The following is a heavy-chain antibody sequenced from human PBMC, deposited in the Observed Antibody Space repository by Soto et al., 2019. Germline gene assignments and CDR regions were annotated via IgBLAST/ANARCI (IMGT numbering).Heavy chain of an antibody. CDR3: ARLGYCTGGNCYRDY. D-gene: IGHD2-15*01. V-gene: IGHV5-51*01. CDR1: GYIFNNYW. CDR2: IYPGDSDT. J-gene: IGHJ4*02. Sequence: EVQLVPSGAEVKKPGESLKISCKGSGYIFNNYWIGWGRQMPGKGLEWLAIIYPGDSDTKYSPSFQGHVTISADRSISTAYLQWSSLKESDTAMYYCARLGYCTGGNCYRDYWGQGTLVTVSS.